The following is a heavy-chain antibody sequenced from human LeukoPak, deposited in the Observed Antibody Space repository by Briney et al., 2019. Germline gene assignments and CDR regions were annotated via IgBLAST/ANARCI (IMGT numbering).Heavy chain of an antibody. V-gene: IGHV3-48*03. CDR2: ISSSGSTI. D-gene: IGHD3-10*01. CDR3: ARDYYFGSGSPRGALDI. Sequence: PGGSLRLSCAASGFTFSSYEMNWVRQAPGKGLEWVSYISSSGSTIYYADSVKGRFTISRDNAKNSLYLQMNSLRAEDTAVYYCARDYYFGSGSPRGALDIWGQGTMVTVSS. CDR1: GFTFSSYE. J-gene: IGHJ3*02.